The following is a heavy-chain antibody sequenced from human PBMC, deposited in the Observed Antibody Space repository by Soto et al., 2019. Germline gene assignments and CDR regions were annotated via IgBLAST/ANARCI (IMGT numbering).Heavy chain of an antibody. Sequence: GGSLRLSCAASGFTFSSYAMSWVRQAPGKGLEWVSAISGSGGSTYYADSVKGRFTISRDNSKNTLYLQMNSLRAEDTAVYYCAKAYYGSGSYYVGPDYYYYGMDVWGQGTTVTVSS. CDR3: AKAYYGSGSYYVGPDYYYYGMDV. J-gene: IGHJ6*02. V-gene: IGHV3-23*01. CDR2: ISGSGGST. D-gene: IGHD3-10*01. CDR1: GFTFSSYA.